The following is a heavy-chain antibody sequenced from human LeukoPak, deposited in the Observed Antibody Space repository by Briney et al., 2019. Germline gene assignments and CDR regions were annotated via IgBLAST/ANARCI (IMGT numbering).Heavy chain of an antibody. D-gene: IGHD3-22*01. V-gene: IGHV4-61*02. CDR3: ARRLKTVVAEFYFDY. CDR1: GDSISSGSYY. Sequence: SETLSLTCTVSGDSISSGSYYWSWIRQPAGKGLEWIGRIYSSGSTNYSPSLKSRVTISVDTSKNQFSLKLTSVTAADTAVYYCARRLKTVVAEFYFDYWGQGTLVTVSS. J-gene: IGHJ4*02. CDR2: IYSSGST.